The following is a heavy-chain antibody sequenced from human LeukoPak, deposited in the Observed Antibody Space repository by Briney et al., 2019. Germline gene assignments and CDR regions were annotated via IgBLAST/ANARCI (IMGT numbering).Heavy chain of an antibody. J-gene: IGHJ4*02. CDR1: GFXFSSYI. V-gene: IGHV3-21*01. CDR3: ASDEGNYFDY. Sequence: GSLRLSCAASGFXFSSYIMNWVRRAPGKGLEWVASISRNSTYIHYADSVKGRFTISRDNARNSLFLQMNSLRAEDTAIYYCASDEGNYFDYWGQGTLVTVSS. CDR2: ISRNSTYI.